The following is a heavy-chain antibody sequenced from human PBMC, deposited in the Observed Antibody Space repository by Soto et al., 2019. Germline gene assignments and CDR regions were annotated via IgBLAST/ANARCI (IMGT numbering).Heavy chain of an antibody. Sequence: PGGSLRLSCAASGFTFSSYAMSWVRQAPGKGLEWVSAISGSGGSTYYADSVKGRFTISRDNSKNTLYLQMNSLRAEDTAVYYRAKDTDYYDSSGPFDYWGQGTLVTVSS. CDR3: AKDTDYYDSSGPFDY. D-gene: IGHD3-22*01. V-gene: IGHV3-23*01. CDR1: GFTFSSYA. J-gene: IGHJ4*02. CDR2: ISGSGGST.